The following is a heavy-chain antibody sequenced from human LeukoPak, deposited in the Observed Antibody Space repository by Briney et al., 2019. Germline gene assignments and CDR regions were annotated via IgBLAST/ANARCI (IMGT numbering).Heavy chain of an antibody. CDR3: ARGGEGPHQPFDY. D-gene: IGHD7-27*01. CDR1: GYTFTSYG. V-gene: IGHV1-18*01. J-gene: IGHJ4*02. CDR2: ISAYNGNT. Sequence: ASVNVSCKASGYTFTSYGISWGRQAPGQGLEWMVWISAYNGNTNYAQKLQGRVTMTTDTSRSTAYMELRRLTSADTAVYYCARGGEGPHQPFDYWGQGTLVTVSS.